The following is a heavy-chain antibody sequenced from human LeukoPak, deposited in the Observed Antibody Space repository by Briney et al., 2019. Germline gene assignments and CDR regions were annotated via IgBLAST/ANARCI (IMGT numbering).Heavy chain of an antibody. V-gene: IGHV3-66*02. CDR1: GFTFSNFA. CDR2: IYSGGST. D-gene: IGHD4-23*01. CDR3: ARRTTVVNYFDY. J-gene: IGHJ4*02. Sequence: NPGGSLRLSCAASGFTFSNFAMNWVRQAPGKGLEWVSVIYSGGSTYYADSVKGRFTISRDNSKNTLYLQMNSLRAEDTAVYYCARRTTVVNYFDYWGQGTLVTVSS.